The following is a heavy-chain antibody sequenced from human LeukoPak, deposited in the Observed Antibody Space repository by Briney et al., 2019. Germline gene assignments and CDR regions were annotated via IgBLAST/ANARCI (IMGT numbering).Heavy chain of an antibody. D-gene: IGHD6-19*01. V-gene: IGHV3-21*01. CDR1: GFTFSSYS. CDR2: ISSSSSYI. J-gene: IGHJ5*02. CDR3: AREVLRAVAGTEVNWFDP. Sequence: PGRSLRLSCAASGFTFSSYSMNWVCQAPGKGLEWVSSISSSSSYIYYADSVKGRFTISRDNAKNSLYLQMNSLRAEDTAVYYCAREVLRAVAGTEVNWFDPWGQGTLVTVSS.